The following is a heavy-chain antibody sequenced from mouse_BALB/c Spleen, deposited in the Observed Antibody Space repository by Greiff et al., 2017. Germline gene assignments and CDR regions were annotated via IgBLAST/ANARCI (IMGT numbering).Heavy chain of an antibody. Sequence: EVQLQQSGPGLVKPSQSLSLTCTVTGYSITSDYAWNWIRQFPGNKLEWMGYISYSGSTSYNPSLKSRISITRDTSKNQFFLQLNSVTTEDTATYYCARCRGGLDWYFDVWGAGTTVTVSS. CDR2: ISYSGST. CDR3: ARCRGGLDWYFDV. J-gene: IGHJ1*01. CDR1: GYSITSDYA. D-gene: IGHD3-3*01. V-gene: IGHV3-2*02.